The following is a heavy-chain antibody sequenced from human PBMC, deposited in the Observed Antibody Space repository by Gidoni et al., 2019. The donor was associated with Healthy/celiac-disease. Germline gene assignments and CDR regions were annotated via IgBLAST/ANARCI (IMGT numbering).Heavy chain of an antibody. D-gene: IGHD2-2*01. Sequence: QLQLQESGSGLVQPSQTLSLTCAVSGGPISSGGYSWSWIRQPPGKGLEWIGYIYHSGSTYYNPSLKSRVTISVDRSKNQFSLKLSSVTAADTAVYYCARYQLLSGYMDVWGKGTTVTVSS. J-gene: IGHJ6*03. V-gene: IGHV4-30-2*01. CDR1: GGPISSGGYS. CDR2: IYHSGST. CDR3: ARYQLLSGYMDV.